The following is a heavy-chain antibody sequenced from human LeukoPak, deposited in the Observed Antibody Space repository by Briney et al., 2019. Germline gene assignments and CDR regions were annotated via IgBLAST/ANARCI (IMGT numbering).Heavy chain of an antibody. CDR1: GFTFSSNW. J-gene: IGHJ6*02. D-gene: IGHD2-2*01. Sequence: QPGGSLRLSCAASGFTFSSNWMHWVRQAPGKGLVWVSRINSDGSSTTYADSVKGRFTISRDNAKNSLYLQMNSLRAEDTAVYYCARHSSTSPANYGMDVWGQGTTVTVSS. V-gene: IGHV3-74*01. CDR2: INSDGSST. CDR3: ARHSSTSPANYGMDV.